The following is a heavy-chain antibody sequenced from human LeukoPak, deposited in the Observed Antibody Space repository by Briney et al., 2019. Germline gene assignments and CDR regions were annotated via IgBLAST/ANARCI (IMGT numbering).Heavy chain of an antibody. D-gene: IGHD6-19*01. CDR2: INPNSGGT. Sequence: AASVKVSCKASGGTFTGYYMHWVRQAPGQGLEWMGWINPNSGGTNYAQKFQGRVTMTRDTSISTAYMELSSLRSEDTAVYYCARGDIAVAGDFDYWGQGTLVTVSS. CDR1: GGTFTGYY. CDR3: ARGDIAVAGDFDY. J-gene: IGHJ4*02. V-gene: IGHV1-2*02.